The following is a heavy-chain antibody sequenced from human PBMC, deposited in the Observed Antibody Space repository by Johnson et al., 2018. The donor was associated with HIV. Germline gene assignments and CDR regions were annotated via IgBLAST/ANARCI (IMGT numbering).Heavy chain of an antibody. CDR1: GFTFDDYG. CDR2: IHWNGGST. V-gene: IGHV3-20*04. Sequence: EVQLVESGGGVVRPGGSLRLSCAASGFTFDDYGMSWVRQAPGKGLEWVSGIHWNGGSTGYANSVKGRFTISRDNSKNTLYLQMGSLRAEDMAVYYCARGTVCGGDCYSRAFDIWGQGTMVTVSS. D-gene: IGHD2-21*02. J-gene: IGHJ3*02. CDR3: ARGTVCGGDCYSRAFDI.